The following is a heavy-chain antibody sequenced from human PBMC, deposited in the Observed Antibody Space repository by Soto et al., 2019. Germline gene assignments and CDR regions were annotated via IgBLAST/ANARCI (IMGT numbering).Heavy chain of an antibody. CDR3: ARIYSGSRLDY. J-gene: IGHJ4*02. Sequence: ASVKVSCKASGYTFTSYGISWVRQAPGQGLEWMGVINPSSGSTNYAQKFQGRVIMTRDTSTSTVYMELSTLRSDDTAVYYCARIYSGSRLDYWGQGTLVTVSS. D-gene: IGHD1-26*01. CDR2: INPSSGST. CDR1: GYTFTSYG. V-gene: IGHV1-46*01.